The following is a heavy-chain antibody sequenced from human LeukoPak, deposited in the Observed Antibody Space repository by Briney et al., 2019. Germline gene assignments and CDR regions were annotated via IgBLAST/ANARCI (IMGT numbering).Heavy chain of an antibody. CDR1: GFTFTSSA. J-gene: IGHJ4*02. V-gene: IGHV1-58*02. CDR2: IVVGSGNT. D-gene: IGHD3-10*01. Sequence: GASVKVSCKASGFTFTSSAMQWVRQARGQRLEWIGWIVVGSGNTNYAQKFQERVTITRDMSTSTAYMELSSLIAEDTALYYCAKDGSGSYWYFDYWGQGTLVTVSS. CDR3: AKDGSGSYWYFDY.